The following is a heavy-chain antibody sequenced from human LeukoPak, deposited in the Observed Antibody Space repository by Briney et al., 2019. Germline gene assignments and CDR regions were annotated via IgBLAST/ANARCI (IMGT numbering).Heavy chain of an antibody. CDR1: GFTFSSCA. Sequence: PGGSLRLSCAASGFTFSSCAMSWVRQAPGKGLEWVSTIIDSGNSKYYADSAEGRFTISRDNSKNTLYLQMNSLRAGDTAVYYCAKDPIFSGSYGVFDYWGLGTLVTVSS. V-gene: IGHV3-23*01. CDR2: IIDSGNSK. D-gene: IGHD1-26*01. CDR3: AKDPIFSGSYGVFDY. J-gene: IGHJ4*02.